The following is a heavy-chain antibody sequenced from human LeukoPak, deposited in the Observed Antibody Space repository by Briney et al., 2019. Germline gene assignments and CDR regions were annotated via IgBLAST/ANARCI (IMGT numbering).Heavy chain of an antibody. V-gene: IGHV4-34*01. CDR1: GGSFSGYY. CDR3: AREIGLNIVVVVAATADDAFDI. CDR2: INHSGST. J-gene: IGHJ3*02. Sequence: SETLSLTCAVYGGSFSGYYWSWIRQPPGKGLEWIGEINHSGSTNYNPSLKSRVTVSVDTSKNQFSLKLSSVTAADTAVYYCAREIGLNIVVVVAATADDAFDIWGQGTMVTVSS. D-gene: IGHD2-15*01.